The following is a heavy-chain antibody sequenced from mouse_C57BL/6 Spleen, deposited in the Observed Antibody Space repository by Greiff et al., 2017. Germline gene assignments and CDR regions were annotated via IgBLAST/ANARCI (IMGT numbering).Heavy chain of an antibody. Sequence: EVKLVESGGGLVQPKGSLKLSCAASGFTFNTYAMHWVRQAPGQGLEWVARLSSKSSNYATYYAASVKDRFTISSDDSHNMLYLQMNNLKTEDTAMSYCVRETTAPYYFEYWGQGTTLTGSS. D-gene: IGHD1-2*01. CDR1: GFTFNTYA. J-gene: IGHJ2*01. V-gene: IGHV10-3*01. CDR2: LSSKSSNYAT. CDR3: VRETTAPYYFEY.